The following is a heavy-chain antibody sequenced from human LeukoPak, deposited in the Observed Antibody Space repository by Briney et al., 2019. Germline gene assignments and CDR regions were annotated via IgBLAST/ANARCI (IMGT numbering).Heavy chain of an antibody. D-gene: IGHD3-22*01. V-gene: IGHV3-30*02. J-gene: IGHJ4*02. CDR1: GFTFSSYG. Sequence: AGTLRLSCAASGFTFSSYGMHWVRQAPAKGLQGVAFIRYDGSNKYYADSVKGRFTISRDNSKNTLYLQMNSLRAEDTAVYYCARARGYYYDSSGFDYWGQGTLVTVSS. CDR2: IRYDGSNK. CDR3: ARARGYYYDSSGFDY.